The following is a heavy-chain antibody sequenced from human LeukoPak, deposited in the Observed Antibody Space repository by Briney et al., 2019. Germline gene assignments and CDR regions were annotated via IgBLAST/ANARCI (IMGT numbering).Heavy chain of an antibody. Sequence: SETLSLTCTVSGNSFGDYYWSWIRQPAGKGLEWIGRIYTSGSTTYNPSLKSRVTMSVDTSKSQFSLNLMSVTAADTAVYYCARATHYRNYRHYYYYMDVWGKGTTVTVSS. CDR3: ARATHYRNYRHYYYYMDV. CDR1: GNSFGDYY. J-gene: IGHJ6*03. D-gene: IGHD4-11*01. CDR2: IYTSGST. V-gene: IGHV4-4*07.